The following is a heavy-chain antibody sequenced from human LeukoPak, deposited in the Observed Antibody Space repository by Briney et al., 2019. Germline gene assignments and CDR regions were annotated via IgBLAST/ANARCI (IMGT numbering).Heavy chain of an antibody. V-gene: IGHV4-30-4*01. D-gene: IGHD3-22*01. CDR1: GGSISSGDYY. J-gene: IGHJ5*02. Sequence: SQTLSLTCTVSGGSISSGDYYWSWIRQPPGKGLEWIAYMYYSGSTYYNPSLKSRVTMSADTYKNQLSLKLSSVTAADTAVYYCARPYYYDSRIDPWGQGILVTVSS. CDR3: ARPYYYDSRIDP. CDR2: MYYSGST.